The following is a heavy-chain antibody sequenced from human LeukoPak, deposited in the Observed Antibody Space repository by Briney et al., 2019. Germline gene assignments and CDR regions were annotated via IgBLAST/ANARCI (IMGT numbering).Heavy chain of an antibody. D-gene: IGHD3-9*01. CDR3: ARVGPNVLRYFDLPDY. Sequence: GGSLRLSCAASGFTFSSYSMNWVRQAPGKGLEWVSSISSSSSYIYYADSVKGRFTISRDNAKNSLYLQMNSLRAEDTAVYYCARVGPNVLRYFDLPDYWGQGTLVTVSS. CDR2: ISSSSSYI. V-gene: IGHV3-21*01. CDR1: GFTFSSYS. J-gene: IGHJ4*02.